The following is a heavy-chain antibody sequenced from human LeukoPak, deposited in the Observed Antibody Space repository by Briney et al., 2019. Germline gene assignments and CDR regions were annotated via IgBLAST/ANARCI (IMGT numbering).Heavy chain of an antibody. CDR2: TWYDGSYK. V-gene: IGHV3-33*01. J-gene: IGHJ4*02. CDR3: ARDWVYKIDY. CDR1: GFTFSTYG. D-gene: IGHD5-24*01. Sequence: PGGSLRLSCAASGFTFSTYGMHWVRQAPGKRLEWVAVTWYDGSYKYYGDSVKGRFTISRDNSKNTLYLQMASLRVEDTAVYYCARDWVYKIDYWGRGTLVTVSS.